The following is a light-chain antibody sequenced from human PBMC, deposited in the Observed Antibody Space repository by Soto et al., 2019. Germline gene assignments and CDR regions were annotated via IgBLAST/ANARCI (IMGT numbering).Light chain of an antibody. V-gene: IGLV2-14*01. CDR2: DVS. J-gene: IGLJ3*02. CDR1: SSDFGGYNY. CDR3: SSYTSTNSWV. Sequence: QSVLTQSASVSGSPGQSITISCTGTSSDFGGYNYVSWYQQHPGKAPKLIIYDVSNRPSGVSTRFSGSKSGNTASLTISGLQAEDEADYSCSSYTSTNSWVFGGGTKLTVL.